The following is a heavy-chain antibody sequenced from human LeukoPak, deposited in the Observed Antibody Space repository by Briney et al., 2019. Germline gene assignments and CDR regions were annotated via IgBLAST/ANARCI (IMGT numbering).Heavy chain of an antibody. CDR1: GFTFSSYW. Sequence: PGGSLRLSCAASGFTFSSYWMSWVRQAPGKGLEWVANIKQDGSEKYYVDSVKGRFTISRDNAKNSLYLQMNSLRAEDTAVYYCARDGGEGIAAAGTEFHYYYYMDVWGKGTTVTVSS. J-gene: IGHJ6*03. V-gene: IGHV3-7*01. CDR2: IKQDGSEK. CDR3: ARDGGEGIAAAGTEFHYYYYMDV. D-gene: IGHD6-13*01.